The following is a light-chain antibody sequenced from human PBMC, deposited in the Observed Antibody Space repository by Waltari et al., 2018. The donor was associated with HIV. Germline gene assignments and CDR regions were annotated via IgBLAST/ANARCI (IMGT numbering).Light chain of an antibody. Sequence: DIVLPKSPDSLAVSLGERATINCKASQSVLYNSNSKNYLSWYQQRPGQPPKLLIYWASTRESGVPDRFSGSASGTDFTLTISGLQAEDVAVYYCHQYYTTPWAFGQGTKVEIK. CDR2: WAS. CDR1: QSVLYNSNSKNY. V-gene: IGKV4-1*01. J-gene: IGKJ1*01. CDR3: HQYYTTPWA.